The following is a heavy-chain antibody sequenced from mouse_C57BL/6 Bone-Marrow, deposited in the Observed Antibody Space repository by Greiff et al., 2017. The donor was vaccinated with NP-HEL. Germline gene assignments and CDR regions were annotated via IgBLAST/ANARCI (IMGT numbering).Heavy chain of an antibody. CDR3: ARYNGSSYGGFAY. J-gene: IGHJ3*01. Sequence: EVKLMESGGGLVQPGGSLSLSCAASGFTFTDYYMSWVRQPPGKALEWLGFIRNKANGYTTEYSASVKGRFTISRDNSQSILYLQMNALRAEDSATYYCARYNGSSYGGFAYWGQGTLVTVSA. V-gene: IGHV7-3*01. D-gene: IGHD1-1*01. CDR2: IRNKANGYTT. CDR1: GFTFTDYY.